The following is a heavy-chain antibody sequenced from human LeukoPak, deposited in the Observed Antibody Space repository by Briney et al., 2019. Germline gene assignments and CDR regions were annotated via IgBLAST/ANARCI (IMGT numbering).Heavy chain of an antibody. J-gene: IGHJ4*02. CDR1: GFTFSSYS. CDR3: ARVLGATFPFDY. CDR2: ISSSSSTI. D-gene: IGHD1-26*01. V-gene: IGHV3-48*01. Sequence: GGSLRLSCAASGFTFSSYSMNWVRQAPGKGLEWASYISSSSSTIYYADSVKGRFTISRDNAKNSLYLQMNSLRAEDTAVYYCARVLGATFPFDYWGQGTLVTVSS.